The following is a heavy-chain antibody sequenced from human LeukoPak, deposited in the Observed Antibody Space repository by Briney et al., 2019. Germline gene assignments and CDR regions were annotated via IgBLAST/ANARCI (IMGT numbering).Heavy chain of an antibody. D-gene: IGHD3-10*01. V-gene: IGHV4-38-2*01. J-gene: IGHJ4*02. CDR1: GYPINIDYS. CDR3: ARSFRFGYGSGSYYNSHYFDY. Sequence: SETLSLTCFVSGYPINIDYSWGWIRQSPGKGLEWIGVISPKGITNYNPSLKSRVTISVDTSKNQFSLKLSSVTAADTAVYYCARSFRFGYGSGSYYNSHYFDYWGQGTLVTVSS. CDR2: ISPKGIT.